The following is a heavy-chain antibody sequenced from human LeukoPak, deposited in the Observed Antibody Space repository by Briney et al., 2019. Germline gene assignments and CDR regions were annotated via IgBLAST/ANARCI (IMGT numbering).Heavy chain of an antibody. CDR1: GGTFSSYA. J-gene: IGHJ5*02. CDR3: AREVGASGFDP. CDR2: IIPIFGTA. V-gene: IGHV1-69*05. D-gene: IGHD1-26*01. Sequence: ASVKVSCKASGGTFSSYAISWVRQAPGQGLEWMGGIIPIFGTANYAQKFQGRVTMTRDTSTSTVYMELSSLRSEDTAVYYCAREVGASGFDPWGQGTLVTVSS.